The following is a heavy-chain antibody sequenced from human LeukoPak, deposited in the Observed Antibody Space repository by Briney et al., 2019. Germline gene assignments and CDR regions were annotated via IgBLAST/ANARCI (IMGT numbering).Heavy chain of an antibody. J-gene: IGHJ4*02. D-gene: IGHD1-1*01. Sequence: SETLSLTCVVSGFSISSGYYWGWIRQPPGEGLEWIGNIHPSGTMFHNPSLNSRVTMSIDTSKNQFSLKLSSVTAADTAVYYCAREAERRVVNWGQGTLVTVSS. V-gene: IGHV4-38-2*02. CDR1: GFSISSGYY. CDR2: IHPSGTM. CDR3: AREAERRVVN.